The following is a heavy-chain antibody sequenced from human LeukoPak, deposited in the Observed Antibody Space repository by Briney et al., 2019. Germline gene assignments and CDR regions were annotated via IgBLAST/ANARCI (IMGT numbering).Heavy chain of an antibody. CDR2: IYYSGST. Sequence: SETLSLTCTVSGGSISSYYWSWIRQPPGKGLEWIGYIYYSGSTNYNPSLKSRVTISVDTSKNQFSLKLSSVTAADTAVYYCARDRGGELYGMDVWGQGTTVTVSS. D-gene: IGHD3-10*01. CDR1: GGSISSYY. CDR3: ARDRGGELYGMDV. V-gene: IGHV4-59*08. J-gene: IGHJ6*02.